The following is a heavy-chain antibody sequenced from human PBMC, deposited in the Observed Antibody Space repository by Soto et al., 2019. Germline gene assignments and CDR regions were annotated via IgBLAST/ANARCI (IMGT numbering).Heavy chain of an antibody. CDR1: GDSISSSSYY. CDR2: IYYSGST. V-gene: IGHV4-39*01. Sequence: QLQLQESGPGLVKPSETLSLTCTVSGDSISSSSYYWGWIRQSPGKGLEWIGSIYYSGSTYYNPSLKSRVTISVDTSKSQFSLKLSSVTAADTAVYFCARHTSSWPNWFDPWGQGTLVTVSS. CDR3: ARHTSSWPNWFDP. D-gene: IGHD6-13*01. J-gene: IGHJ5*02.